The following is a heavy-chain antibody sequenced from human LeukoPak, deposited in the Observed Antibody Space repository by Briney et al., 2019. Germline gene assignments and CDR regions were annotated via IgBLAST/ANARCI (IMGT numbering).Heavy chain of an antibody. V-gene: IGHV4-34*01. Sequence: SETLCLTCAVYGGSFSGYYWSWIRQPPGKGLEWIGEINHSGSTNYNPSLKSRVTISVDTSKNQFSLKLSSVTAADTAVYYCARGRRDGYSGPWYFDLWGRGTLVTVSS. D-gene: IGHD5-24*01. CDR2: INHSGST. J-gene: IGHJ2*01. CDR1: GGSFSGYY. CDR3: ARGRRDGYSGPWYFDL.